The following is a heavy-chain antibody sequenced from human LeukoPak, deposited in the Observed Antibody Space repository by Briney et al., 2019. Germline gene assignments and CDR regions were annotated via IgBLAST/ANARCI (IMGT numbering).Heavy chain of an antibody. D-gene: IGHD4-11*01. CDR1: GYTFPNYD. J-gene: IGHJ3*02. V-gene: IGHV1-8*01. CDR3: AKVGLGXTAIHI. Sequence: ASVKVSCKASGYTFPNYDINWVRQATGQGLEWMGWMNFNSGNTGYAQKFQGRVTMTRNTAISTIYMELSSLKSEDTAIYYCAKVGLGXTAIHIWGQXTMVTVSS. CDR2: MNFNSGNT.